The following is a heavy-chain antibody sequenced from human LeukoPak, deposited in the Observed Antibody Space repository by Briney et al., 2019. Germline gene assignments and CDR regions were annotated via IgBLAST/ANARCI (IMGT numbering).Heavy chain of an antibody. CDR1: GGTFSSYA. J-gene: IGHJ4*02. V-gene: IGHV1-69*05. CDR3: ARDRGYYYDSSGYFYGFDY. CDR2: IIPIFGTA. Sequence: GSSVKVSCKASGGTFSSYAISWVRQAPGQGLEWMGRIIPIFGTANYAQKFQGRVTITTDESTGTAYMELSSLRSEDTAVYYCARDRGYYYDSSGYFYGFDYWGQGTLVTVSS. D-gene: IGHD3-22*01.